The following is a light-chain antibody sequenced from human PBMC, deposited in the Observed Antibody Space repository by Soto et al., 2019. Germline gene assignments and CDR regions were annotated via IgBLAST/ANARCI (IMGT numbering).Light chain of an antibody. CDR3: GTCDSSLSAAV. J-gene: IGLJ7*01. V-gene: IGLV1-51*01. CDR2: DNN. Sequence: QSVLTQPPSVSAAPGQTVTISCSGSSPNIGNNYVSCYQQLPGTAPKLLIYDNNKRPSGIPDRFSGSKSGTSATLGITGLQTGDEADYYCGTCDSSLSAAVFGGGTQLTVL. CDR1: SPNIGNNY.